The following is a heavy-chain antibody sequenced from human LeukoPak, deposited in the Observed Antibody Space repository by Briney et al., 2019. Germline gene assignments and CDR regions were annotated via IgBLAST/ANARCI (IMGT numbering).Heavy chain of an antibody. V-gene: IGHV4-4*07. J-gene: IGHJ4*02. CDR1: GGSISSYL. Sequence: PSETLSLTCTVSGGSISSYLWSWIRQPAGKGLEWIGRIYTSGSTNYNPSLKSRVTMSVDTSKNQFSLKLSSVTAADTAVYYCAREQDDSSGYYYFDGYYFDYWGQGTLVTVSS. D-gene: IGHD3-22*01. CDR2: IYTSGST. CDR3: AREQDDSSGYYYFDGYYFDY.